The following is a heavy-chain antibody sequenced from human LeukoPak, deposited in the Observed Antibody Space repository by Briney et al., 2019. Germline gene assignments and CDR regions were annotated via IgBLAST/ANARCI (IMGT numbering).Heavy chain of an antibody. CDR3: ARLGELSSDDY. Sequence: ASVKVSCXASGYTFTIYDINWVRQANGQGPEWMGWMNPNSGNTGYAQKFRGRVSITRNTSISTSYMELSSLVSEDTAVYYCARLGELSSDDYWGQGTLVTVSS. V-gene: IGHV1-8*03. CDR2: MNPNSGNT. J-gene: IGHJ4*02. D-gene: IGHD3-16*02. CDR1: GYTFTIYD.